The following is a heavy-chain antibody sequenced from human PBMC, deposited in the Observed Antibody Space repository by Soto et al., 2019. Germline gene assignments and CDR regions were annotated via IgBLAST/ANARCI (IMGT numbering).Heavy chain of an antibody. Sequence: QVQLVESGGGVVQPGRSLRLSCAASGFTFSSYAMHWVRQAPGKGLEWVAVISYDGSNKYYADSVKGRFTISRDNSKXXXXXXXXXXXXXXXXXXXXXXXXXXXXXXXXXXXXXXXGQGTTVTVSS. CDR3: XXXXXXXXXXXXXXXXXX. J-gene: IGHJ6*02. CDR2: ISYDGSNK. CDR1: GFTFSSYA. V-gene: IGHV3-30-3*01.